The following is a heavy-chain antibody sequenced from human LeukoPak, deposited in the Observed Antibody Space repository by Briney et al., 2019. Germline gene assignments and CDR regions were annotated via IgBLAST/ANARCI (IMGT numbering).Heavy chain of an antibody. V-gene: IGHV4-34*01. CDR1: GGSFSGYY. D-gene: IGHD1-26*01. J-gene: IGHJ4*02. CDR2: INHSGST. CDR3: ARVRFDSGSYYFDY. Sequence: SETLSLSCDVYGGSFSGYYWSWIRQPPGKGPEWIGEINHSGSTNYNPSLKSRVTISEDKSRNQFSLRLSSVTAADTAVYYCARVRFDSGSYYFDYWGQGTLVAVSS.